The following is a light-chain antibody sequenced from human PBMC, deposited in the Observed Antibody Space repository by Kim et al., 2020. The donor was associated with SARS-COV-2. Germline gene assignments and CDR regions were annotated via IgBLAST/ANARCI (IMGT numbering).Light chain of an antibody. CDR1: QIISSW. V-gene: IGKV1-5*03. J-gene: IGKJ1*01. CDR3: QQYNNFWT. CDR2: RAS. Sequence: DIQMTQSPSTLSASVGDRVTITCRASQIISSWLAWYQQKPGKAPKLLIHRASSLESGVPSRFSGSGSGTEFTLTISSLQPDDLATYYCQQYNNFWTFGQGTKVDIK.